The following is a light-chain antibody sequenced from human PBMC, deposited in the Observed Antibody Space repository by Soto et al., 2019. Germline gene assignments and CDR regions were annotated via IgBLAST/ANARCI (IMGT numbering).Light chain of an antibody. CDR2: DAS. CDR1: QSVNNY. J-gene: IGKJ4*01. CDR3: QQRYDWPLT. V-gene: IGKV3-11*01. Sequence: EIVLTQSPATLSLSPGERDTVSCRASQSVNNYLAWYQQKPGQAPRLLIYDASNRATGIPARFSGTGSGTDLTLTISRLEAEDFAVYYCQQRYDWPLTFGGGTKVEIK.